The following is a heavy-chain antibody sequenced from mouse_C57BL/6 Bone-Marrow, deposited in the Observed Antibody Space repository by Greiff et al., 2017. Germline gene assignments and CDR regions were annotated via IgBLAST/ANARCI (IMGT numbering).Heavy chain of an antibody. CDR1: GYSIPSDY. CDR2: ISYSGST. J-gene: IGHJ4*01. V-gene: IGHV3-8*01. Sequence: VQLKESGPGLAKPSQPLSLTCSVPGYSIPSDYWNWIRKFPGNKLEYMGYISYSGSTYSNPSLKSRISITRDTSKNQYYLQLNSVTTEDTATYYCARGPYSNYGSYYAMDYWGQGTSVTVSS. CDR3: ARGPYSNYGSYYAMDY. D-gene: IGHD2-5*01.